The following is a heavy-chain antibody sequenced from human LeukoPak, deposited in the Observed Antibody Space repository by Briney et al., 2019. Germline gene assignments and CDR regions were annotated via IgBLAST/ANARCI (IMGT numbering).Heavy chain of an antibody. V-gene: IGHV5-51*01. CDR3: ARRCSSSTCGHDGFDI. CDR1: GYIFTSYW. Sequence: GESLTISCTASGYIFTSYWIGWVRQMPGKGLEWGGIIFAGEADTRYSPSFQRQLNIPAHKHISTAYVQWSRLKASDTAMYYCARRCSSSTCGHDGFDIWGQGPMATVSS. J-gene: IGHJ3*02. CDR2: IFAGEADT. D-gene: IGHD2-2*01.